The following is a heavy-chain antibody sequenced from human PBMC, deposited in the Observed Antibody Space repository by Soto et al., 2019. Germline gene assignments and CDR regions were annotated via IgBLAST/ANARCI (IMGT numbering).Heavy chain of an antibody. V-gene: IGHV3-66*01. Sequence: EAHLVGSGGGLVQPGGSLRLSCAASGFAVSANYLSWVRQAPGKGLEWVSLIYSGGDTDYADSVRGRFTISRHNSKNTLYLPMNSLKAEDTAVYYCATRMATAPYWGQGALVNVSS. CDR1: GFAVSANY. J-gene: IGHJ4*02. CDR3: ATRMATAPY. CDR2: IYSGGDT. D-gene: IGHD5-12*01.